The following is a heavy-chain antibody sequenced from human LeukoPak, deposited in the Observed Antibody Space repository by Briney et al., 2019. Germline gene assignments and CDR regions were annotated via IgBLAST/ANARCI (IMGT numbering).Heavy chain of an antibody. CDR2: INHSGST. Sequence: GSLRLSCAASGFTFSSYSMNWVRQAPGKGLEWIGEINHSGSTNYNPSLKSRVTISVDTSKNQFSLKLSSVTAADTAVYYCVAAQQLPLYWGQGTLVTVSS. J-gene: IGHJ4*02. CDR3: VAAQQLPLY. V-gene: IGHV4-34*08. CDR1: GFTFSSYS. D-gene: IGHD6-13*01.